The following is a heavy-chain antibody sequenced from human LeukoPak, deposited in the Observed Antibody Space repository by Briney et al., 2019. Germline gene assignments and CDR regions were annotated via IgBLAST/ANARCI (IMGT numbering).Heavy chain of an antibody. J-gene: IGHJ4*02. CDR3: ARDRGSGTGY. CDR2: IIPILGIA. CDR1: GGTFSSYA. Sequence: GASVKVSCKASGGTFSSYAISWVRQAPGQGLEWMGRIIPILGIANYAQKFQGRVTITADKSTSTAYMELRSLRSDDTAVYYCARDRGSGTGYWGQGTLVTVSS. V-gene: IGHV1-69*04. D-gene: IGHD6-19*01.